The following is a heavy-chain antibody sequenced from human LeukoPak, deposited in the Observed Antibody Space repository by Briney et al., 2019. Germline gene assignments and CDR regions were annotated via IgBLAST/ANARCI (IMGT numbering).Heavy chain of an antibody. V-gene: IGHV4-4*07. J-gene: IGHJ4*02. CDR1: GFDLSTYE. CDR2: IYTTGST. Sequence: PGGSLRLSCAASGFDLSTYEMNWVRQAPGKGLEWIGRIYTTGSTNYNPSLKSRVTMSVDTSKNQFSLKLSSVTAADTAVYYCARGDGSGTYYAFDYWGQGTLVTVSS. D-gene: IGHD3-10*01. CDR3: ARGDGSGTYYAFDY.